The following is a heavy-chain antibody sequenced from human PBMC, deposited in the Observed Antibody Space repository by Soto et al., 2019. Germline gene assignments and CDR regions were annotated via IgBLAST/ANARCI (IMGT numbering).Heavy chain of an antibody. V-gene: IGHV4-31*03. D-gene: IGHD3-22*01. CDR1: GGSISRPGYY. J-gene: IGHJ4*02. CDR3: ARLCRDGSGFPDL. Sequence: QMQLQESGPGLVKPSQTLSLICSVSGGSISRPGYYWAWIRQHPARGLEWIGSISYSGNSNHNPFLQSRFILSVDKSQHCFSLRLNSVTAAEPPAYFCARLCRDGSGFPDLWGQGARVNVSS. CDR2: ISYSGNS.